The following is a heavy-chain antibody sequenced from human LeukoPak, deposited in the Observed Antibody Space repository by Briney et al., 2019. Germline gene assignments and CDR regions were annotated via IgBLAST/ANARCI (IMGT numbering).Heavy chain of an antibody. V-gene: IGHV3-48*01. Sequence: GGSLRLSCAASGFTFSSYTINWVRQPPGKGLEWVSNIGTSSTTRYYADSVKGRFTISRDNAKNSLYLQMNSLRADDTAVYYCARFAAGGSYYYYMDVWGKGTTVTVSS. J-gene: IGHJ6*03. CDR3: ARFAAGGSYYYYMDV. D-gene: IGHD6-25*01. CDR1: GFTFSSYT. CDR2: IGTSSTTR.